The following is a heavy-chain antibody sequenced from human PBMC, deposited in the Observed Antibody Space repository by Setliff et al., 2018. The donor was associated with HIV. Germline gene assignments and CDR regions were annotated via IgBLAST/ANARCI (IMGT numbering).Heavy chain of an antibody. J-gene: IGHJ1*01. CDR2: IYHSGST. CDR1: GGSFSGYY. D-gene: IGHD1-26*01. Sequence: PSETLSLTCAVYGGSFSGYYWSWIRQPPGKGLEWIGTIYHSGSTYYNPSLKSRVTISVDTSKNQFSLKVSSVTAADTAVYYCARQSSGSPEYFQHWGQGTLVTVSS. CDR3: ARQSSGSPEYFQH. V-gene: IGHV4-34*01.